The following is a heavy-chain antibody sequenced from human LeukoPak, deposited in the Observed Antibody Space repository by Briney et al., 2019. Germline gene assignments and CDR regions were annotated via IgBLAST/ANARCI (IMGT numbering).Heavy chain of an antibody. D-gene: IGHD1-26*01. V-gene: IGHV4-39*02. CDR3: ARDRRRDLLHAFDI. Sequence: SETLSLTCTVSGGSISTNNYYWGWVRQPPGKGLEWIATIYYSGSSYYNPSLKSRVTISVDTSKNQFSLKLSSVTAADTAVYYCARDRRRDLLHAFDIWGQGTMVTVSS. J-gene: IGHJ3*02. CDR1: GGSISTNNYY. CDR2: IYYSGSS.